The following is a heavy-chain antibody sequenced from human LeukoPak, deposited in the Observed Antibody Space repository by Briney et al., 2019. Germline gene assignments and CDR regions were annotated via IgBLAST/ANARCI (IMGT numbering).Heavy chain of an antibody. D-gene: IGHD2-2*01. V-gene: IGHV4-4*07. Sequence: SETLSLTCTVSGGSISSYYWSWIRQPARKGLEWIGRIYTSGSTNYNPSLKSRVTISVDTSKNQFSLKLSSVTAADTAVYYCARSQATSSIVVVPAALYLWGQGTLVTVSS. J-gene: IGHJ5*02. CDR2: IYTSGST. CDR3: ARSQATSSIVVVPAALYL. CDR1: GGSISSYY.